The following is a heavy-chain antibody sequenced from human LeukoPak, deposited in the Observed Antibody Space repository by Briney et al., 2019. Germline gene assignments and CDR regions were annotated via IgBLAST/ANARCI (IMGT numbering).Heavy chain of an antibody. CDR3: VTTDDSGRPWELGE. J-gene: IGHJ4*02. CDR1: GITFNTYA. V-gene: IGHV1-69*04. Sequence: ASVKVSCKATGITFNTYAITWVRQAPAHGLEWMGRIIPILTRPNYAQSFQGRVTITADKSTSTAYMELSRLTSEDTAVYYSVTTDDSGRPWELGEWGQGTLVSVSS. D-gene: IGHD1-26*01. CDR2: IIPILTRP.